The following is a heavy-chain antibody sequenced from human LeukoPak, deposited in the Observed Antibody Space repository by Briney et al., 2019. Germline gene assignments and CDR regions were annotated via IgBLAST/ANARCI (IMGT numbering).Heavy chain of an antibody. D-gene: IGHD6-19*01. J-gene: IGHJ5*02. CDR3: ANYGSGWFDQ. V-gene: IGHV3-53*01. CDR2: IYSGGST. CDR1: GFTVSSNY. Sequence: GGSLRLSCAASGFTVSSNYMSWVRQAPGKGLEWVSVIYSGGSTYYADSVKGRLTISRDNSKNTLYPQMNSLRAEDTAVYYCANYGSGWFDQWGQGTLVTVSS.